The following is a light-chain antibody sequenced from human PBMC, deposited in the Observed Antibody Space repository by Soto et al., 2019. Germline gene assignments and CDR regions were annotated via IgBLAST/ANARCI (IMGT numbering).Light chain of an antibody. Sequence: EIVMTQSPATLSVSPGERATLSCRASQSVSSNLAWYQQKPGQAPRLLIYGASTRATGIPARFSGSGSGTESTLTISSLQSEDFAVYCCQQYNNWPWTFGQGTKVEIK. CDR2: GAS. CDR3: QQYNNWPWT. CDR1: QSVSSN. J-gene: IGKJ1*01. V-gene: IGKV3-15*01.